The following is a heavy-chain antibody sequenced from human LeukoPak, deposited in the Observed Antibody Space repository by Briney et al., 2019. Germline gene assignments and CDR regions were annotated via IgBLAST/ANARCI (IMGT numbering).Heavy chain of an antibody. J-gene: IGHJ4*02. V-gene: IGHV4-59*01. D-gene: IGHD6-13*01. Sequence: SKTLSLTCTVSGGSISSYYWSWIRQPPGKGLEWIGYIYYSGSTNYNPSLKSRVTISVDTSKNQFSLKLSSVTAADTAVYYCARPSQSGSWYYFDYWGQGTLVTVSS. CDR3: ARPSQSGSWYYFDY. CDR1: GGSISSYY. CDR2: IYYSGST.